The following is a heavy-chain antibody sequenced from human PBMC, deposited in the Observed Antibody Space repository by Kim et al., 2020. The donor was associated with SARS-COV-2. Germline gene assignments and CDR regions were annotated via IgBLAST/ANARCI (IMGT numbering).Heavy chain of an antibody. J-gene: IGHJ5*02. D-gene: IGHD3-10*01. Sequence: SETPSLTCTVSGGSITGSYWSWIRQPPGKGLEWIGHIYDSGTTNYNPSLKSRAVISDDTSKNQFSLKLTSVTPADTAVYFCARDGYGSGSYGWFDPWGQG. CDR2: IYDSGTT. CDR1: GGSITGSY. V-gene: IGHV4-59*01. CDR3: ARDGYGSGSYGWFDP.